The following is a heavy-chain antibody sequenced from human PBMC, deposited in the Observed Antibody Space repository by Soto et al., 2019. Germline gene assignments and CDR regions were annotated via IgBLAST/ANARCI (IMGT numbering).Heavy chain of an antibody. D-gene: IGHD3-22*01. Sequence: PGESLKISCKGSGYSFTSYWIGWVGLMPGKGLEWMGIIYPGDSDTRYSPSFQGQVTISADKSISTAYLQWSSLKASDTAMYYCAVYYYDSSGNFDYWGQGTLVTVSS. CDR2: IYPGDSDT. CDR1: GYSFTSYW. J-gene: IGHJ4*02. V-gene: IGHV5-51*01. CDR3: AVYYYDSSGNFDY.